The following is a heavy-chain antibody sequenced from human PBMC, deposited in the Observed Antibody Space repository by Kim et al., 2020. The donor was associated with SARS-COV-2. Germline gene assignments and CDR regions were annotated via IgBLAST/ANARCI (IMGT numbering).Heavy chain of an antibody. J-gene: IGHJ3*02. D-gene: IGHD3-10*01. V-gene: IGHV3-30*04. CDR1: GFTFSSYA. Sequence: GGSLRLSCAASGFTFSSYAMHWVRQAPGKGLEWVAVISYDGSNKYYADSVKGRFTISRDNSKNTLYLQMNSLRAEDTAVYYCARDPHMVRGVLDDAFDIWGQGTMVTVSS. CDR2: ISYDGSNK. CDR3: ARDPHMVRGVLDDAFDI.